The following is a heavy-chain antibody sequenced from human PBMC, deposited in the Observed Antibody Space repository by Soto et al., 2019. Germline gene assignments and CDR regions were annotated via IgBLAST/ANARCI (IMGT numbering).Heavy chain of an antibody. J-gene: IGHJ4*02. CDR3: ARAYYFGSGTSYTLYY. D-gene: IGHD3-10*01. Sequence: GGSLRLSCAASGLTFSNYGMHWVRQAPGKGLEWVAVISDDGVSKYYADSVQGRFTISRDNSESVVLLQMNSLRPDDTALYFCARAYYFGSGTSYTLYYRGKGTQFTASS. CDR2: ISDDGVSK. CDR1: GLTFSNYG. V-gene: IGHV3-30*03.